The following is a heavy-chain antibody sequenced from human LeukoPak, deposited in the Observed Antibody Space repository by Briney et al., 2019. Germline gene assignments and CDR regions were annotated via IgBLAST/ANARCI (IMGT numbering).Heavy chain of an antibody. D-gene: IGHD1-26*01. CDR3: ARGAGVGAIPFDP. J-gene: IGHJ5*02. Sequence: ASVKVSCKASGYTFTGYYIHWVRQAPGQGLEWMGWINPNSGGTNYAQKLQGRVTMTTDTSTSTAYMELRSLRSDDTAVYYCARGAGVGAIPFDPWGQGTLVTVSS. CDR2: INPNSGGT. V-gene: IGHV1-2*02. CDR1: GYTFTGYY.